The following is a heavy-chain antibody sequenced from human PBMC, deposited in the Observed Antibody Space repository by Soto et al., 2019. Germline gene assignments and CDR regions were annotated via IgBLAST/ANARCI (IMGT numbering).Heavy chain of an antibody. Sequence: SETLSLTCTVSGDSISSYYWIWIRQPPGKGLEWIGYIYYSGSTNYNPSLKSRVTISVDTSKNQFSLKLSSVTAADTAVYYCARGEDSRTYYYYMDVWGKGTTVTVSS. V-gene: IGHV4-59*01. CDR3: ARGEDSRTYYYYMDV. D-gene: IGHD6-13*01. CDR1: GDSISSYY. J-gene: IGHJ6*03. CDR2: IYYSGST.